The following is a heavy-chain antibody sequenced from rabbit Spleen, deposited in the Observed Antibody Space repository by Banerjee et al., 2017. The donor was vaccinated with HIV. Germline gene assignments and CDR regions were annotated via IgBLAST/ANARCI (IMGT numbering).Heavy chain of an antibody. V-gene: IGHV1S47*01. CDR1: GFDFSSYG. Sequence: QEQLEESGGGLVKPEGSLKLSCKASGFDFSSYGVSWVRQAPGKGLEWIGYIDPVFGITYFANWVNGRFTISSHNAQNTLFLQLNSLTAADTATYFCVREVAARFKLWGPGTLVTVS. CDR3: VREVAARFKL. CDR2: IDPVFGIT. J-gene: IGHJ4*01. D-gene: IGHD4-1*01.